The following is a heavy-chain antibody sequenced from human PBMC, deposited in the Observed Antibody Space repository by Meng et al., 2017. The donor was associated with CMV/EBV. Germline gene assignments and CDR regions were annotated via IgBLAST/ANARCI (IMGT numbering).Heavy chain of an antibody. CDR1: GLPFNNSA. J-gene: IGHJ4*02. Sequence: SCVGSGLPFNNSAMHWVRQAPAKGLEWVASIRSRGTYIHYADSVKGRFTISRDNAKTSVYLQMDNLTGEDTAIYFCARVGSSGGLDYWGQGTLVTVSS. CDR3: ARVGSSGGLDY. V-gene: IGHV3-21*01. CDR2: IRSRGTYI. D-gene: IGHD2-15*01.